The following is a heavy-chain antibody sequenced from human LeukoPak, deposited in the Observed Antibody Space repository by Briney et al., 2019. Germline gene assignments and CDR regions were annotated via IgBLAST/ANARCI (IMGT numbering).Heavy chain of an antibody. CDR3: ARAPGYYDSSGYYVDY. CDR1: GGSFSGYY. Sequence: SETLSLTCAVYGGSFSGYYWSWIRQPPGKGLEWIGSIYHSGSTYYNPSLKSRVTISVDTSKNQFSLKLSSVTAADTAVYYCARAPGYYDSSGYYVDYWGQGTLVTVSS. V-gene: IGHV4-34*01. D-gene: IGHD3-22*01. CDR2: IYHSGST. J-gene: IGHJ4*02.